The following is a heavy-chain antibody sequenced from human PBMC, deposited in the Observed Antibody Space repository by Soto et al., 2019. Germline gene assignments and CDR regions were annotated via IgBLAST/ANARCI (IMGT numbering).Heavy chain of an antibody. CDR1: GFTFTTAW. D-gene: IGHD1-1*01. Sequence: PGGSLRLSCAASGFTFTTAWINWVRQAPGKGLEWVSVIRSSGDRTYYADSVKGRFTISRDNSKNTLYMQMNSLRAEDTAVYYCAKQQGPGTPYYYAMDVWGQGTTVTVSS. J-gene: IGHJ6*02. CDR3: AKQQGPGTPYYYAMDV. CDR2: IRSSGDRT. V-gene: IGHV3-23*01.